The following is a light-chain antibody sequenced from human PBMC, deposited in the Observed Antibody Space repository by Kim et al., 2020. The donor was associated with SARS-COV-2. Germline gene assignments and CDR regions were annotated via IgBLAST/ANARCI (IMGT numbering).Light chain of an antibody. CDR3: SSFTSTNTFYV. J-gene: IGLJ1*01. CDR1: SSDVGVYNY. CDR2: DVS. Sequence: QSITISCTGTSSDVGVYNYVSWYQHHPGKAPKLMIYDVSKRPSGVSNRFSCSKSGNTASLTISGLQAEDEADYYCSSFTSTNTFYVFGTGTKVTVL. V-gene: IGLV2-14*03.